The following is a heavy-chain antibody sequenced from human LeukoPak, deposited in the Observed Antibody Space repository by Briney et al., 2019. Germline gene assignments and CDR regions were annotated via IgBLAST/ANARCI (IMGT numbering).Heavy chain of an antibody. V-gene: IGHV4-59*01. J-gene: IGHJ3*02. CDR1: GGSISRNS. Sequence: TSETLSLTCTVSGGSISRNSWNWIRQSPGEGLEWIGYVDYSGSINYNPSLTSRVTISLDTSKNQFFLTLTSVTGADTAVYYCARGNRRNDYVWASCRYPGDVFDIWGQGTIVTVSS. CDR3: ARGNRRNDYVWASCRYPGDVFDI. D-gene: IGHD3-16*02. CDR2: VDYSGSI.